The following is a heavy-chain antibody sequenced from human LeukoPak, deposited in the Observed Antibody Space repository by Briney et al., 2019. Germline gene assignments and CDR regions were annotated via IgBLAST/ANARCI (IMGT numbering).Heavy chain of an antibody. D-gene: IGHD1-26*01. CDR2: INPNSGGT. Sequence: ASVKVSCQASGYTFTCYLRHWVRQAPGQGLEWMGWINPNSGGTNYAQKFQGRVTMTRYTSISTAYMELSRLRSDDTAVYYCARDLSGSYPDYYYYYMNGGGKGTTVTVSS. CDR1: GYTFTCYL. V-gene: IGHV1-2*02. J-gene: IGHJ6*03. CDR3: ARDLSGSYPDYYYYYMNG.